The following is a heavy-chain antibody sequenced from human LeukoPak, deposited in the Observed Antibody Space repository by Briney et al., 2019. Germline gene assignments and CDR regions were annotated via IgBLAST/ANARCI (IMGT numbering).Heavy chain of an antibody. Sequence: GGSLRLSCAASGFTFTNYNMDWVRQAPGKGLEWVSSISGNSAGTYYTDSVKGRFTISRDNSKNTLYLQMNSLRAEDTAIYYCAKVLAPNRHGALDFWGQGTMVTVSS. CDR3: AKVLAPNRHGALDF. D-gene: IGHD2-8*01. J-gene: IGHJ3*01. CDR1: GFTFTNYN. CDR2: ISGNSAGT. V-gene: IGHV3-23*01.